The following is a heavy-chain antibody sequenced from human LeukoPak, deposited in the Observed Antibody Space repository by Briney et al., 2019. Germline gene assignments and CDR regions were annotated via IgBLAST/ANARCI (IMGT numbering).Heavy chain of an antibody. CDR2: IIPIFGTA. CDR3: ARSQDSYYYGSGSYLGY. Sequence: SVKVSCKASGGTFSSYAIGWVRQAPGHGIEWMGGIIPIFGTANYAQKFPGRATITADEATSTAYMELSSLRSEDTAVYYCARSQDSYYYGSGSYLGYWGQGTLVTVSS. J-gene: IGHJ4*02. V-gene: IGHV1-69*13. D-gene: IGHD3-10*01. CDR1: GGTFSSYA.